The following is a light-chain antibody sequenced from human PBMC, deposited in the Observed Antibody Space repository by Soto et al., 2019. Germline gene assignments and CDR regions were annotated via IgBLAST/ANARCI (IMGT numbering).Light chain of an antibody. CDR1: QSVSSY. Sequence: EIVLTQSPATLSLSPGERATLSCRASQSVSSYLAWYQQKPGQAPRLLIYDASNRATCIPARFSGSGSGTDFTLTISSLEPADFAVYYCQQRSNSWTFGQGTKVEIK. CDR2: DAS. V-gene: IGKV3-11*01. CDR3: QQRSNSWT. J-gene: IGKJ1*01.